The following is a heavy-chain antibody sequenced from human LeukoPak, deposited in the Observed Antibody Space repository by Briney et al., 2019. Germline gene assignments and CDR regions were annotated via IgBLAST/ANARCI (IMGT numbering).Heavy chain of an antibody. Sequence: GGSLRLSCAASGFTFSSYWMSWVRQAPGKGLEWVANIKQDGSEKYYVDSVKGRFTISRDNAKNSLYLQMNSLRAEDTAVYYCARDIWRRLYELPPGCFDYWGQGTLVTVSS. CDR1: GFTFSSYW. CDR2: IKQDGSEK. J-gene: IGHJ4*02. D-gene: IGHD2/OR15-2a*01. CDR3: ARDIWRRLYELPPGCFDY. V-gene: IGHV3-7*01.